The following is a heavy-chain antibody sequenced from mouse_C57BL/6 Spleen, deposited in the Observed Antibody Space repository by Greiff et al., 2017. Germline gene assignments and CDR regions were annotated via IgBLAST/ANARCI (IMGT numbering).Heavy chain of an antibody. CDR2: INPSTGGT. J-gene: IGHJ2*01. V-gene: IGHV1-42*01. CDR1: GYSFTGYY. Sequence: EVQLQQSGPELVKPGASVKISCKASGYSFTGYYMNWVKQSPEKSLEWIGEINPSTGGTTYNQKFKAKATLTVDKSSSTAYMQLKSLTSADSAVYYCARSGYDYDADFDYWGQGTTLTVSS. CDR3: ARSGYDYDADFDY. D-gene: IGHD2-4*01.